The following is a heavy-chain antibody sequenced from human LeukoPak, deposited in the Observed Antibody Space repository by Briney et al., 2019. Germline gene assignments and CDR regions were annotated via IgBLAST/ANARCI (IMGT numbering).Heavy chain of an antibody. CDR3: ARYLNWAFDI. V-gene: IGHV1-2*02. Sequence: ASVKVSCKASGYTFTSYGISWVRQAPGQGLEWMGWINPNSGDTNYVQKFQGRITMTRDTSISTAYMELSRLRSDDTAVYYCARYLNWAFDIWGQGTMVTVSS. CDR1: GYTFTSYG. J-gene: IGHJ3*02. CDR2: INPNSGDT.